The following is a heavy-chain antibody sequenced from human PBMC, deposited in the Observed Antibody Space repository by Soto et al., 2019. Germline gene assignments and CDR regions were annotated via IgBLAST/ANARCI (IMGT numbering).Heavy chain of an antibody. Sequence: ASVKVSCKASGYTFTSYGISWVRHAPGQGLEWMGWISAYNGNTNYAQKLQGRVTMTTDTSTSTAYMELRSLRSDDTAVYYCARGYDILTGYSPFDYWGQGTLVTVSS. CDR3: ARGYDILTGYSPFDY. D-gene: IGHD3-9*01. V-gene: IGHV1-18*01. J-gene: IGHJ4*02. CDR2: ISAYNGNT. CDR1: GYTFTSYG.